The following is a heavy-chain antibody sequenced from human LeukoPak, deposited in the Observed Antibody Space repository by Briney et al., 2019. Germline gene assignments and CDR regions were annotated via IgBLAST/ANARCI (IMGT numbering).Heavy chain of an antibody. Sequence: GGSLRLSCATSGFTFSSYGMHWVRQAPGKGLEWVAVISYDGSNKYYADSVKGRFTISRGNSKNTLYLQMNSLRAEDTAVYYCAKDHLYCSGGSCYSYYYGMDVWGKGTTVTVSS. D-gene: IGHD2-15*01. CDR2: ISYDGSNK. V-gene: IGHV3-30*18. CDR1: GFTFSSYG. J-gene: IGHJ6*04. CDR3: AKDHLYCSGGSCYSYYYGMDV.